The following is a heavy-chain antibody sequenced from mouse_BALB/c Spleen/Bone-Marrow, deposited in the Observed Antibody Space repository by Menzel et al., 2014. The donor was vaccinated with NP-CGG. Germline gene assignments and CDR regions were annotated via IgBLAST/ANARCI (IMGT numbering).Heavy chain of an antibody. V-gene: IGHV1-54*01. J-gene: IGHJ3*01. CDR3: ARNANWLFTY. Sequence: QLQQPGAELVRPGTSVKVSCKASGYAFTNYLIEWIKQRPGQGLEWIGVINPGSGGTNYNEKFKGKATLTADKSSSTAYMQLSSLTSDDSAVYFCARNANWLFTYWGQGTLVTVSA. D-gene: IGHD4-1*01. CDR2: INPGSGGT. CDR1: GYAFTNYL.